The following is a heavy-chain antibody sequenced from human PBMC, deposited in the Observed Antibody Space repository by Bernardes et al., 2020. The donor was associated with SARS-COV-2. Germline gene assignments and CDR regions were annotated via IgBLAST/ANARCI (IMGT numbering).Heavy chain of an antibody. CDR3: ARDLAATPSYYYFGFDV. J-gene: IGHJ6*02. CDR1: GFTVSSNY. D-gene: IGHD2-15*01. Sequence: GWSLRLSCAASGFTVSSNYMSWVRQAPGKGLEWVSIIYSGGATYYTDSVKGRFTISRDNSKNTLYLQMDSLRTEDTAVYYCARDLAATPSYYYFGFDVWGQGTTVTVSS. V-gene: IGHV3-66*02. CDR2: IYSGGAT.